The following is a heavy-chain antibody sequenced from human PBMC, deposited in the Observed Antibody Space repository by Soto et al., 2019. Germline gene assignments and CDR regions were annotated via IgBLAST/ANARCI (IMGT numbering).Heavy chain of an antibody. CDR1: GGSISSYY. V-gene: IGHV4-59*01. Sequence: SETLSLTCTVSGGSISSYYWSWIRQPPGKGLEWIGYIYYSGITNYNPSLKSRVTIPVDTSKNQFSLKLSSVTAADTAVYYCARYKSNYYYGMDVWGQGTTVT. J-gene: IGHJ6*02. CDR2: IYYSGIT. CDR3: ARYKSNYYYGMDV. D-gene: IGHD1-20*01.